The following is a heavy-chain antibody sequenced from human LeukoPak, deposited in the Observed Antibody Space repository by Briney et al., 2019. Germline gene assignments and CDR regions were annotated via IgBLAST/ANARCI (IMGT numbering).Heavy chain of an antibody. J-gene: IGHJ6*03. V-gene: IGHV1-69*06. CDR3: ARGGGYIEQYYYYYYMDV. CDR1: GGTFSSYA. Sequence: GASVKVSCKASGGTFSSYAISWVRQAPGQGLEWMGGIIPIFGTANYAQKYQGRVTITADKSTSTAYIELSSLRSEDTAVYYCARGGGYIEQYYYYYYMDVWGKGTTVTVSS. CDR2: IIPIFGTA. D-gene: IGHD2-2*02.